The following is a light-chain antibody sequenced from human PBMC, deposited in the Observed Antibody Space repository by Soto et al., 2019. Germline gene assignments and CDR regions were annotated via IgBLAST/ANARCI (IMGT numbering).Light chain of an antibody. CDR2: GAS. CDR3: QQYERSPTT. CDR1: QSVSSTY. V-gene: IGKV3-20*01. Sequence: EIVLTQAPGTLSLSPGERATLSCRASQSVSSTYLAWYQQKPGRAPSLLIYGASRRATGITDRFSGSGSGTDFTLTISRLEPEDSAVYYFQQYERSPTTFGGGTKVEIK. J-gene: IGKJ4*01.